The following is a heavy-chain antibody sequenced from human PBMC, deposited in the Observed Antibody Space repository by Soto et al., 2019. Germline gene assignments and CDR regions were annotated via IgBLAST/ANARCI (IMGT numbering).Heavy chain of an antibody. Sequence: QVQLVESGGGVVQPGRSLRLSCAASGFTFSSYGMHWVRQAPGKGLEWVAVISYDGSNKYYADSVQGRFTISRDNSKNTLYLHMNSLRADDTAVYCCAKDRAYSSSWKYYFDYWGQGTLVTVSS. CDR2: ISYDGSNK. CDR3: AKDRAYSSSWKYYFDY. V-gene: IGHV3-30*18. CDR1: GFTFSSYG. D-gene: IGHD6-13*01. J-gene: IGHJ4*02.